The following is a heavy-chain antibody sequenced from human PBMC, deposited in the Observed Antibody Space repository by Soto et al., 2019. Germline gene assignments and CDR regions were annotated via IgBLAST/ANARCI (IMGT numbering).Heavy chain of an antibody. V-gene: IGHV4-34*01. D-gene: IGHD1-7*01. CDR3: ARGEYNWNYGHYYYMDV. CDR1: GGSFSGYY. J-gene: IGHJ6*03. CDR2: INHSGST. Sequence: PSETLSLTCAVYGGSFSGYYWSWIRQPPGKGLEWIGEINHSGSTNYNPSLKSRVTISVDTSKNQFSLKLSSVTAADTAVYYCARGEYNWNYGHYYYMDVWGKGTTVTVSS.